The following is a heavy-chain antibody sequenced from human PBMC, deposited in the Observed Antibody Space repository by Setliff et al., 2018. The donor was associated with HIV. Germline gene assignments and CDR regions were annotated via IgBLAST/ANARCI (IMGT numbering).Heavy chain of an antibody. CDR3: VRGLGSEFDY. CDR1: GFTFSDYY. V-gene: IGHV3-11*05. J-gene: IGHJ4*02. CDR2: ISSSSGSYT. Sequence: GGSLRLSCAASGFTFSDYYMSWIRQAPGKGLEWVSYISSSSGSYTNYADSVEGRFTIARDDSKKSLYLQMNSLKIEDTAVYYCVRGLGSEFDYWGQGTLVTVSS. D-gene: IGHD2-15*01.